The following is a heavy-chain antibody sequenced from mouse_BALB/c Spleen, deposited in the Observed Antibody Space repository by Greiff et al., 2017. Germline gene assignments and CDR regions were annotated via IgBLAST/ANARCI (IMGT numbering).Heavy chain of an antibody. CDR2: ILPGSGST. Sequence: VQLQQSGAELMKPGASVKISCKATGYTFSSYWIEWVKQRPGHGLEWIGEILPGSGSTNYNEKFKGKATFTADTSSNTAYMQLSSLTSEDSAVYYCARDGSSAWFAYWGQGTLVTVSA. D-gene: IGHD1-1*01. J-gene: IGHJ3*01. V-gene: IGHV1-9*01. CDR1: GYTFSSYW. CDR3: ARDGSSAWFAY.